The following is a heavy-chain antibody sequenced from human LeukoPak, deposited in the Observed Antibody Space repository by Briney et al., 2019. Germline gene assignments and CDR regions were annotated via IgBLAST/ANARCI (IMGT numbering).Heavy chain of an antibody. CDR3: ARKMGPVPAAIRFGYYYYMDV. J-gene: IGHJ6*03. CDR1: GYTFTSYD. D-gene: IGHD2-2*02. CDR2: MNPNSGNT. Sequence: ASVKVSCKASGYTFTSYDINWVRQATGQGLEWVGWMNPNSGNTGYAQKFQGRVTITRNTSISTAYMELSSLRSEDTAVYYCARKMGPVPAAIRFGYYYYMDVWGKGTTVTVSS. V-gene: IGHV1-8*03.